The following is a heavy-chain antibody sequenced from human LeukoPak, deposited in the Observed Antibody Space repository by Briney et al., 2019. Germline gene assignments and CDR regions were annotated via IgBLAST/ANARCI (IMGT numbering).Heavy chain of an antibody. CDR3: ARAGYNYVRYFDY. CDR1: GGSISTYY. CDR2: IYNSGST. D-gene: IGHD5-18*01. V-gene: IGHV4-59*01. Sequence: SETLSLTRTASGGSISTYYWSWIRQPPGKGLEWIGYIYNSGSTNYNPSLKSRVTISVDTSKNQFSLKLSSVTAADTAVYYCARAGYNYVRYFDYWGQGTLVTVSS. J-gene: IGHJ4*02.